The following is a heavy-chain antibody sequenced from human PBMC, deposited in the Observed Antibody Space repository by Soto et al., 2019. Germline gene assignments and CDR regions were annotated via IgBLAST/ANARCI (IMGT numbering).Heavy chain of an antibody. CDR2: TYHSGSS. J-gene: IGHJ2*01. Sequence: QLQLQESGSGLVKPSQTLSLTCAVSGGSITSGGYTWGWIRQPPGKGLEWIGYTYHSGSSYYNPSLKSRVTISVDTSKNQFSLKLTSVTAADTAVYYCVRGGAVGGTYWYFDLWGRGTLVTVSS. CDR1: GGSITSGGYT. D-gene: IGHD6-19*01. CDR3: VRGGAVGGTYWYFDL. V-gene: IGHV4-30-2*01.